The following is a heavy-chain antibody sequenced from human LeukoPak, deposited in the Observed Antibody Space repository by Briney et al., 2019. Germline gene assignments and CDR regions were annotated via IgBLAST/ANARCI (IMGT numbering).Heavy chain of an antibody. CDR3: AREGTFGGVIAQGPFDY. CDR1: GYTFTSYG. D-gene: IGHD3-16*02. V-gene: IGHV1-18*01. J-gene: IGHJ4*02. CDR2: ISAYNGNT. Sequence: ASVKVSCKASGYTFTSYGISWVRQAPGQGLEWMGWISAYNGNTNYAQKLQGRVTMTTDTSTSTAYMELRSLRSDDTAVYYSAREGTFGGVIAQGPFDYWGQGTLVTVSS.